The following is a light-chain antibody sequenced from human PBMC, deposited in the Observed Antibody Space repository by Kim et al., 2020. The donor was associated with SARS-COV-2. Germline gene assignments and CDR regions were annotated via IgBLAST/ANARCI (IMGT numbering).Light chain of an antibody. V-gene: IGKV3-20*01. J-gene: IGKJ2*02. CDR2: DAS. CDR3: QQYGTSPCT. CDR1: QSVAGDY. Sequence: IVLTQTPGTLSVFPGETATLSCRASQSVAGDYFAWYQQKPGQAPRLLIFDASTRATGISDRFSGSGSGTDFSLTISRLEPEDFAVYYCQQYGTSPCTFGQGTKVDIK.